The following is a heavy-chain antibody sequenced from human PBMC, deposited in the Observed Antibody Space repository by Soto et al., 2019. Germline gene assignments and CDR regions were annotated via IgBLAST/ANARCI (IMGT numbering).Heavy chain of an antibody. D-gene: IGHD4-4*01. V-gene: IGHV4-31*03. Sequence: PSETLSLTCTVSGGSTSSGGYYWSWIRQHPGKGLEWIGYIYYSGSTYYNPSLKSRVTISVDTSKNQFSLKLSSVTAADTAVYYCARSLPPPVTTSAFDIWGQGTMVTVSS. J-gene: IGHJ3*02. CDR1: GGSTSSGGYY. CDR3: ARSLPPPVTTSAFDI. CDR2: IYYSGST.